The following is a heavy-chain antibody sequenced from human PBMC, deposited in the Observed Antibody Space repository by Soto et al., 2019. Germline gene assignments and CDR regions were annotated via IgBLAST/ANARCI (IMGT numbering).Heavy chain of an antibody. CDR1: GDSVTSHY. D-gene: IGHD1-1*01. J-gene: IGHJ6*03. Sequence: PSETLSLTCSFSGDSVTSHYLTWIRQSPEKGLEWIGYIHYTGSTNYNPSLKSRLTISVDTSKNQFTLQLSSVTAADTAVYYCARLAGTTTHYYYYYMDVWGKGTTVTVSS. CDR2: IHYTGST. CDR3: ARLAGTTTHYYYYYMDV. V-gene: IGHV4-59*02.